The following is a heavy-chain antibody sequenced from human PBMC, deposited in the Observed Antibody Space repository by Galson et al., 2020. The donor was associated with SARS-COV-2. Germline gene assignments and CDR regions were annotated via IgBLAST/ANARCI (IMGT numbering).Heavy chain of an antibody. CDR1: GFTFSSFW. V-gene: IGHV3-7*03. CDR2: IKHDGSEK. Sequence: GGSLRLSCAASGFTFSSFWMSWVRQAPGKGLEWVANIKHDGSEKYYVDSEKGRFTISRDNAKNSLYLQMNSLRAEDTAVYHCARVDCSGGACYPGKYWGQGTLVTVSS. D-gene: IGHD2-15*01. CDR3: ARVDCSGGACYPGKY. J-gene: IGHJ4*02.